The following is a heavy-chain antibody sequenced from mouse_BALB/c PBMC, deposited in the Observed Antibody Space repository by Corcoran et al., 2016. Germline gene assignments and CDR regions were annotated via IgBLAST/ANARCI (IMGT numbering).Heavy chain of an antibody. CDR2: INTYTGEP. D-gene: IGHD2-4*01. V-gene: IGHV9-3-1*01. J-gene: IGHJ2*01. CDR3: ARLGYDYAYFDY. CDR1: GYTITNYG. Sequence: QIQLVQSGPELKKPGETVKISCKASGYTITNYGMNWVKQAPGKGLKWMGWINTYTGEPTYADDFKGRFAFSLETSASTAYLQINNLKNEDTATYFCARLGYDYAYFDYWGQGTTLTVSS.